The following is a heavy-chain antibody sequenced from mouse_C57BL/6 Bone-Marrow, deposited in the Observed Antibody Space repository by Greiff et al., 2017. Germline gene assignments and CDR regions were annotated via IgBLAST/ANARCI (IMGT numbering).Heavy chain of an antibody. D-gene: IGHD3-2*02. CDR1: GFSFNTYA. CDR3: VRHGSSGYAMDY. CDR2: IRSKSNNYAT. Sequence: EVQLQESGGGLVQPKGSLKLSCAASGFSFNTYAMNWVRQAPGKGLEWVARIRSKSNNYATYYADSVKDRFTISRDDSESMLYLQMNNLKTEDTAMYYCVRHGSSGYAMDYWGQGTSVTVSS. V-gene: IGHV10-1*01. J-gene: IGHJ4*01.